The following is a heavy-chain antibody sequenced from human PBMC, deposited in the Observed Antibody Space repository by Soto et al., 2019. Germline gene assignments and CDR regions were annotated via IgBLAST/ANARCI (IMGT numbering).Heavy chain of an antibody. CDR3: AMTRLYDTGTNDYHRDALDI. CDR1: GFSFGTYV. CDR2: ISGSGGRV. Sequence: EVQLLESGGGMVEPRGSLKLSCAASGFSFGTYVMNWVRQAPGKGLEWVSGISGSGGRVYSADSVKGRFTISRDNSRYTLYLQMNSLRAEDTAIYYCAMTRLYDTGTNDYHRDALDIWGQGTQVTVSS. D-gene: IGHD3-22*01. V-gene: IGHV3-23*01. J-gene: IGHJ3*02.